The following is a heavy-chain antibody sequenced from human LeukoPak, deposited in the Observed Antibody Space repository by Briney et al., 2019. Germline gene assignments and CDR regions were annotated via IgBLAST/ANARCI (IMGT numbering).Heavy chain of an antibody. Sequence: SETLSLTCTVSGGSISSSRDYWAWVRQPPGKGLEWIANIYYSGSTYYSPSLKSRVTISVDTSKNQFSLKLSSVTAADTAVYYCASRHYDILTGYPSLLFDFWGQGGLVTVSS. CDR1: GGSISSSRDY. CDR3: ASRHYDILTGYPSLLFDF. D-gene: IGHD3-9*01. J-gene: IGHJ4*02. V-gene: IGHV4-39*01. CDR2: IYYSGST.